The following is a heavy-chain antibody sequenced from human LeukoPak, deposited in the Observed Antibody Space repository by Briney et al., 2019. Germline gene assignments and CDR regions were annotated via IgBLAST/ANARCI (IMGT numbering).Heavy chain of an antibody. V-gene: IGHV3-21*01. J-gene: IGHJ4*02. CDR2: ISSSSSYI. CDR1: GFTFSSYS. CDR3: ARDAIDNYYDSSGYYSY. Sequence: KPWGSLRLSCAASGFTFSSYSMNWVRQAPGKGLEWVSSISSSSSYIYYADSVKGRFTISRDNAKNSLYLQMNSLRAEDTAAYYCARDAIDNYYDSSGYYSYWGQGTLVTVSS. D-gene: IGHD3-22*01.